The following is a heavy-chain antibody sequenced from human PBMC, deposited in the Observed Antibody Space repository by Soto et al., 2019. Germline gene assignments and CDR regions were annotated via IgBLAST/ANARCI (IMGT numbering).Heavy chain of an antibody. Sequence: SHTLSLTCAISGDSVSSNSAAWNWIRQSPSRGLEWLGRTYYRSKWYNDYAVSVKSRITINPDTSKNQFSLQLNSVTPEDTAVYYCARGRQNSSSWYADWFDPWGQGTLVTVSS. CDR2: TYYRSKWYN. D-gene: IGHD6-13*01. CDR1: GDSVSSNSAA. V-gene: IGHV6-1*01. J-gene: IGHJ5*02. CDR3: ARGRQNSSSWYADWFDP.